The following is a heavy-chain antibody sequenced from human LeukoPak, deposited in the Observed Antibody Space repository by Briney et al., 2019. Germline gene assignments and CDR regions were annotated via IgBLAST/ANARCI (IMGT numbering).Heavy chain of an antibody. D-gene: IGHD2-2*01. CDR3: ARGPPNCSSTSCPQDY. CDR1: GFTFSSYV. CDR2: ISSNGGST. Sequence: PGGSLRLSCAASGFTFSSYVMHWVRQAPGKGLEYVSAISSNGGSTYYANSVKGRFTISRDNSKNTLYLQMGSLRAEDMAVYYCARGPPNCSSTSCPQDYWGQGTLVTVSS. J-gene: IGHJ4*02. V-gene: IGHV3-64*01.